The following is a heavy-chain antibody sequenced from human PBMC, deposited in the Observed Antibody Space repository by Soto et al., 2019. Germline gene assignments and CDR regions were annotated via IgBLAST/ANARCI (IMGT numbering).Heavy chain of an antibody. J-gene: IGHJ4*02. CDR2: IKTDASEK. Sequence: GSLRLSCAASGFTLRSYWMSWVRQAPGKGLEWLATIKTDASEKKYVDSVKGRFTVSRDNAKNSLYLQMNSLRAEDTALYYCARSSGYNRFDLWGQGTLVTVSS. V-gene: IGHV3-7*01. CDR1: GFTLRSYW. CDR3: ARSSGYNRFDL. D-gene: IGHD3-22*01.